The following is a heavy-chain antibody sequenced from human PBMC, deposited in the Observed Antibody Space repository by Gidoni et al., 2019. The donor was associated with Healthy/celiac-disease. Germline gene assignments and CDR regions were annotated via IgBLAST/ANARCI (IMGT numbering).Heavy chain of an antibody. V-gene: IGHV4-39*01. Sequence: QLQLQESGPGLVKPSDTLSLTCTVSGGSISSSSYYWGWIRQPPGKGLEWIGSIYYSGSTYYNPYLKSRVTISVDTSKNQFSLKLSSVTAADTAVYYCARGRGSSGPGGYWGQGTLVTVSS. CDR3: ARGRGSSGPGGY. J-gene: IGHJ4*02. D-gene: IGHD3-22*01. CDR2: IYYSGST. CDR1: GGSISSSSYY.